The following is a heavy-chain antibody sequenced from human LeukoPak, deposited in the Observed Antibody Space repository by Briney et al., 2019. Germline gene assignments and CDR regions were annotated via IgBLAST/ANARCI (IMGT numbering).Heavy chain of an antibody. CDR3: AKDVNAHCRGDCFDH. Sequence: RGSLRLSCAASGFTFNSYGMHWVRQAPGKGLEWVAFIRFDGDKKYYADSVKGRFTISRDNSKNTMSLEMNSLRTEDTAVYYCAKDVNAHCRGDCFDHWGQGTLVTVSS. V-gene: IGHV3-30*02. J-gene: IGHJ4*02. CDR2: IRFDGDKK. D-gene: IGHD2-21*02. CDR1: GFTFNSYG.